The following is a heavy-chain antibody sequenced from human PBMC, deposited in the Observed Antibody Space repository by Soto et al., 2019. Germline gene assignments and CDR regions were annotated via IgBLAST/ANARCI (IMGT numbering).Heavy chain of an antibody. J-gene: IGHJ4*02. CDR2: INRSGSS. CDR3: TRGPSWHDRRFDY. D-gene: IGHD1-1*01. V-gene: IGHV4-34*01. Sequence: SETLSLTCVVYGGSFTGYFWSWIRQSLGTGQEWIGQINRSGSSNYNPSLKSRVTISADTSKNEVSLKLSTVTAADTAVYFCTRGPSWHDRRFDYWGLGIRVTVSA. CDR1: GGSFTGYF.